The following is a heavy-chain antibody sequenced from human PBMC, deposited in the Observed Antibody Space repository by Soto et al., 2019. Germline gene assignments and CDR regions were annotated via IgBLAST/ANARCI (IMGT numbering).Heavy chain of an antibody. V-gene: IGHV4-4*07. D-gene: IGHD2-2*01. Sequence: PSETLSLTCTVSGGSISGYYWSWVRQPAGKGLEWVGRIYSDGTTNYSPSLKSRATMSLDTSKDQFSLHLNSVTAADTAVYYCSRVGCSNSKCYTRGMDVWGQGTTVTVS. CDR2: IYSDGTT. CDR1: GGSISGYY. CDR3: SRVGCSNSKCYTRGMDV. J-gene: IGHJ6*02.